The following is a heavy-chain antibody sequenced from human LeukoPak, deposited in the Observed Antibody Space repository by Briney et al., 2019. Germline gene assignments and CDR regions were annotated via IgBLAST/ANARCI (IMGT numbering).Heavy chain of an antibody. J-gene: IGHJ3*02. D-gene: IGHD3-22*01. V-gene: IGHV4-34*01. CDR3: ARGPIMIVVARIYAFDI. CDR1: GGSFSGYY. CDR2: IYYSGST. Sequence: SETLSLTCAVYGGSFSGYYWGWIRQPPGKGLEWIGGIYYSGSTYYNPSLKSRVTISVDTSKNQFSLKLSSVTAADTAVYYCARGPIMIVVARIYAFDIWGQGTMVTVSS.